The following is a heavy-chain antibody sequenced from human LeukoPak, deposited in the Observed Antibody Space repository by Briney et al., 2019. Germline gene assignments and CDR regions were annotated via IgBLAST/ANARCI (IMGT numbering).Heavy chain of an antibody. CDR3: ARDFEDCSGGSCLYYFDY. D-gene: IGHD2-15*01. J-gene: IGHJ4*02. CDR2: INPNSGGT. V-gene: IGHV1-2*06. Sequence: ASVKVSCKASGYTFTGYYMNWVRQAPGQGLEWMGRINPNSGGTNYAQKFQGRVTMTRDTSISTAYMELSRLRSDDTAVYYCARDFEDCSGGSCLYYFDYWGQGTLVTVSS. CDR1: GYTFTGYY.